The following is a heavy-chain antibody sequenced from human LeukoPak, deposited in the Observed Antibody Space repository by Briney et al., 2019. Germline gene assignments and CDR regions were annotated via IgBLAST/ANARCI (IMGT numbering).Heavy chain of an antibody. J-gene: IGHJ4*02. D-gene: IGHD2-2*02. CDR1: GYTFTSYG. CDR2: ISAYNGNT. CDR3: ARVVDIVVVPAAILGGYFDY. Sequence: ASVKVSCKASGYTFTSYGISWVRQAPGQGLEWMGWISAYNGNTNYAQKLQGRATMTTDTSTSTAYMELRSLRSDDTAVYYCARVVDIVVVPAAILGGYFDYWGQGTLVTVSS. V-gene: IGHV1-18*01.